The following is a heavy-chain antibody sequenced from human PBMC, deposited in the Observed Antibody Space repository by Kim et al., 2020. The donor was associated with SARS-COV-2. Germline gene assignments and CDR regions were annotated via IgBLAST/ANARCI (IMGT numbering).Heavy chain of an antibody. CDR1: GFTFSDYY. CDR3: ARELPAYYDFWSGYYTYYYYGMDV. D-gene: IGHD3-3*01. V-gene: IGHV3-11*06. Sequence: GSLRLSCAASGFTFSDYYMSWIRQAPGKGLEWVSYISSSSSYTNYADSVKGRFTISRDNAKNSLYLQMNSLRAEDTAVYYCARELPAYYDFWSGYYTYYYYGMDVWGQGTTVTVSS. CDR2: ISSSSSYT. J-gene: IGHJ6*02.